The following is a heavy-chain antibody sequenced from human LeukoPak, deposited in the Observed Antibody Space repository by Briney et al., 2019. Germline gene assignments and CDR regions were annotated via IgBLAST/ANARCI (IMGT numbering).Heavy chain of an antibody. CDR2: IYYSGTT. Sequence: PSQTLSLTCTVSGGSITSNDHYWSWIRHSPGKGLEWIGNIYYSGTTYYDPSLKSRLSISVDTSKSQFSLNLSTVTAADTAVYYCERHGSSWSFFDIWGQGTMVTVSS. J-gene: IGHJ3*02. D-gene: IGHD6-13*01. V-gene: IGHV4-30-4*08. CDR1: GGSITSNDHY. CDR3: ERHGSSWSFFDI.